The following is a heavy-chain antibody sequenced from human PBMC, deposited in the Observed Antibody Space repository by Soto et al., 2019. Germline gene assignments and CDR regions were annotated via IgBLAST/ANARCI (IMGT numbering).Heavy chain of an antibody. V-gene: IGHV3-23*01. D-gene: IGHD2-15*01. CDR2: ITGGGENT. Sequence: PGGSLRLSCAASGFTFSSYAMSWVRQAPGKGLEWVSSITGGGENTHYADSVKGRFTISRDNSMNTLSLQMNTLRVEDTAVYYCGRGLGGGYCSGGSCGNGDVWGKGTTVTVSS. CDR3: GRGLGGGYCSGGSCGNGDV. J-gene: IGHJ6*04. CDR1: GFTFSSYA.